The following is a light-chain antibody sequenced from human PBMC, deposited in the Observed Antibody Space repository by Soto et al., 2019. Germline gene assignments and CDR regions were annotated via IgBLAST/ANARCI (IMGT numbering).Light chain of an antibody. CDR1: TGAVTSGHY. CDR3: LLSYGGARRV. V-gene: IGLV7-46*01. Sequence: QAVVTQEPSLTVSPGGTVTLTCASSTGAVTSGHYPYWFQQKPGQAPRTLIYDTSNKHSWTPARFSGSLLGGKPVLTLSGAQPEDVADYFCLLSYGGARRVFGGGTKLTVL. J-gene: IGLJ2*01. CDR2: DTS.